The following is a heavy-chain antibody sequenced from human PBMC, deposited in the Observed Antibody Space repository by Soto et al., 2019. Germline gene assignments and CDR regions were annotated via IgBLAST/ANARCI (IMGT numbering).Heavy chain of an antibody. J-gene: IGHJ3*02. CDR3: ARDNGAPLYSGSYNDAFDI. D-gene: IGHD1-26*01. Sequence: QVQLQESGPGLVKPSETLSLTCTVSGGSISSYYWSWIRQPPGKGLEWIGYIYYSGSTNYNPSLKSRVTISVDTSKNQFSLKLSSVTAADTAVYYCARDNGAPLYSGSYNDAFDIWGQGTMVTVSS. CDR1: GGSISSYY. V-gene: IGHV4-59*01. CDR2: IYYSGST.